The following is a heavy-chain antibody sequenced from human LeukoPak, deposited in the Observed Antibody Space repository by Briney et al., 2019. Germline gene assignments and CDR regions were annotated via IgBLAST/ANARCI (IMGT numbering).Heavy chain of an antibody. CDR2: ISGSGGST. Sequence: HPGGSLRLSCAASGFTFSSYGMSWVRQAPGKGLEWVSAISGSGGSTYYADSVKGRFTISRDNSKNTLYLQMNSLRAEGTAVYYCAKGDNDILTGYIILDYWGQGTLVTVSS. V-gene: IGHV3-23*01. CDR1: GFTFSSYG. D-gene: IGHD3-9*01. J-gene: IGHJ4*02. CDR3: AKGDNDILTGYIILDY.